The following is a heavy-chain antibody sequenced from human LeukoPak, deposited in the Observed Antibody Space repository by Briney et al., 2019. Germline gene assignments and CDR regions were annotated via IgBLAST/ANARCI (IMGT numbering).Heavy chain of an antibody. D-gene: IGHD2-2*02. CDR2: VSYSSSYI. J-gene: IGHJ6*03. CDR3: ARDHCSSTSCYSYYMDV. Sequence: GGSLRLSCAASGFTFSISNMNWVRQAPGKGLEWVSLVSYSSSYIYYADSVKGRFTISRDNAKNSLYLQMNSLRAEDTGVYYCARDHCSSTSCYSYYMDVWGKGTTVTVSS. CDR1: GFTFSISN. V-gene: IGHV3-21*01.